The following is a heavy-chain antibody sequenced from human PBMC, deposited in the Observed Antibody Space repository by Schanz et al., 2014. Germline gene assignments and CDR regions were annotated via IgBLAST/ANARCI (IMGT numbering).Heavy chain of an antibody. CDR2: IGGSGGST. D-gene: IGHD4-4*01. J-gene: IGHJ3*02. V-gene: IGHV3-23*04. CDR1: GFTFSTYA. Sequence: EVQLVESGGGLVKPGGSLRLSCAASGFTFSTYAIHWVRQAPGKGLEWVSGIGGSGGSTDYADSVKGRFTISRDNSKNTVHLQMNSLRAEDTAVYFCAKDRWRATVMVDAFDIWGQGTKVTVSS. CDR3: AKDRWRATVMVDAFDI.